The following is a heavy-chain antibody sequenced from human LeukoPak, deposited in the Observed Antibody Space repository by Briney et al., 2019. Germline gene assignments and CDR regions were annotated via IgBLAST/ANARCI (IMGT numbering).Heavy chain of an antibody. V-gene: IGHV4-61*02. CDR3: ARDTVSPTLASNDAFDI. CDR2: IYTSGST. J-gene: IGHJ3*02. D-gene: IGHD4-11*01. CDR1: GGSISSGGYY. Sequence: SQTLSLTCTVSGGSISSGGYYWSWIRQPPGKGLEWIGRIYTSGSTNYNPSLKSRVTVSVDTSKNQFSLKLSSVTAADTAVYYCARDTVSPTLASNDAFDIWGQGTMVTVSS.